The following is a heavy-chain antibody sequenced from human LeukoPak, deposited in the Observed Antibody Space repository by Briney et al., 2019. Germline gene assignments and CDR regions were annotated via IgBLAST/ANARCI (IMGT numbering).Heavy chain of an antibody. J-gene: IGHJ4*02. CDR1: GGSISSHY. Sequence: SETLSLTCTVSGGSISSHYWSWIRQAPGKGLEWVAYIYYSGGTKYNPSLKSRVTISSDTSKNQFSLKLTSVTAADTAVDFCARVDTLVGYVSDWGQGTLVTVSS. CDR2: IYYSGGT. CDR3: ARVDTLVGYVSD. V-gene: IGHV4-59*11. D-gene: IGHD5-18*01.